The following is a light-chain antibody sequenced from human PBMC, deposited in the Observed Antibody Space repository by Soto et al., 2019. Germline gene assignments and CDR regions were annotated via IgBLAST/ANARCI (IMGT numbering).Light chain of an antibody. CDR3: QQYGSSGT. CDR1: QSVSNNY. J-gene: IGKJ1*01. Sequence: EIVFTHSPVALSLSPVERATLSFMASQSVSNNYLAWYQQKPGQAPRLLIYGASNRATGIPDRFSGSGSGKDFTLTISRLEPEDFAVYYCQQYGSSGTFGQGTKVDIK. V-gene: IGKV3-20*01. CDR2: GAS.